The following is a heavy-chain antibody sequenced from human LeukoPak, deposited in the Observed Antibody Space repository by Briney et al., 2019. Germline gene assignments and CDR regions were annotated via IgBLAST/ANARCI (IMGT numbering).Heavy chain of an antibody. CDR3: ARGFYDYVWGELDY. J-gene: IGHJ4*02. CDR2: ISSSSTYI. Sequence: GGSLRLSCAASGFTFSSYSMNWVRQAPGKGLEWVSAISSSSTYIYYADSVKGRFTISRDNAKNSLYLQMNSLRAEDTAAYYCARGFYDYVWGELDYWGQGTLVTVSS. CDR1: GFTFSSYS. V-gene: IGHV3-21*01. D-gene: IGHD3-16*01.